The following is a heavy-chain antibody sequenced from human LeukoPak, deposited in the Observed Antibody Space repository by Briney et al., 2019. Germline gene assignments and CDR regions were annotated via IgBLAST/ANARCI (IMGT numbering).Heavy chain of an antibody. CDR1: GFTFSNYW. CDR3: ARELKYGGNDY. J-gene: IGHJ4*02. CDR2: VYYSGSS. D-gene: IGHD4-23*01. V-gene: IGHV4-59*01. Sequence: GSLRLSCVASGFTFSNYWMKWVRQAPGKGLEWIGYVYYSGSSNYNPSLKSRVSMSVDTSKTQFSLKLSSVTAADTAVYYCARELKYGGNDYWGQGTLVTVSS.